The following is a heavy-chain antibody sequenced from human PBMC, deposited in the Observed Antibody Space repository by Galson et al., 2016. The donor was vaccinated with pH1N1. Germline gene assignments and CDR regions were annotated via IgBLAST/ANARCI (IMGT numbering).Heavy chain of an antibody. J-gene: IGHJ4*02. Sequence: QSGAEVKEPGESLTISCKGSASSFTSYWISWVRQMPGKGLEWMGRINPRDSYTDYSPSSQGHVTISTDESISTAYLKWSTLKASDTAIYYCATGPRPGYWGQGTLVIFSS. CDR1: ASSFTSYW. V-gene: IGHV5-10-1*01. CDR2: INPRDSYT. CDR3: ATGPRPGY.